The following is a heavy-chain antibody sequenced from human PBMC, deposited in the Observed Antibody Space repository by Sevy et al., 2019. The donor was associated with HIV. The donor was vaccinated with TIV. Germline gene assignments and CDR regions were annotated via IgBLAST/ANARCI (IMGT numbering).Heavy chain of an antibody. CDR1: GYTFTGYY. J-gene: IGHJ3*02. CDR3: ARDGCSGGSCYLFVAFDI. V-gene: IGHV1-2*02. CDR2: INPNSGGT. Sequence: ASVKVSCKASGYTFTGYYMHWVRQAPGQGLEWMGWINPNSGGTNNAQKFQGRATMTRDTSISTAYMELSRLRSDDTAVYYCARDGCSGGSCYLFVAFDIWGQGTMVTVSS. D-gene: IGHD2-15*01.